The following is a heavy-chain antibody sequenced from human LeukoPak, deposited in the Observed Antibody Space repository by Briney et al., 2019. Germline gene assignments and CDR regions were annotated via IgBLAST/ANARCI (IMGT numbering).Heavy chain of an antibody. J-gene: IGHJ4*02. Sequence: PGGSLTLSCAASGFTFSSYAMHWVRQAPGKGLEWVAVISYDGSNKYYADSVKGRFTISRDNSKNTLYLQMNSLRAEDTAVYYCAKDIGSGSYYDVYFDYWGQGTLGTVSS. V-gene: IGHV3-30*04. CDR2: ISYDGSNK. CDR3: AKDIGSGSYYDVYFDY. CDR1: GFTFSSYA. D-gene: IGHD1-26*01.